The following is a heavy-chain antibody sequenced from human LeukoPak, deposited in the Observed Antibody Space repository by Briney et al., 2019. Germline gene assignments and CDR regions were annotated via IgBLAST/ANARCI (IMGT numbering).Heavy chain of an antibody. D-gene: IGHD3-16*01. J-gene: IGHJ3*02. V-gene: IGHV4-59*08. CDR2: IYDSGIT. Sequence: PSETLSLICTVSGGPLRRYYWSWIRQPLGKALEYIGYIYDSGITNYNPSLKSRVSMSIDTSMRQFSLKLRSVTATDTAVYYCARGDLNPFDAFAIWGQGKMVTVSP. CDR3: ARGDLNPFDAFAI. CDR1: GGPLRRYY.